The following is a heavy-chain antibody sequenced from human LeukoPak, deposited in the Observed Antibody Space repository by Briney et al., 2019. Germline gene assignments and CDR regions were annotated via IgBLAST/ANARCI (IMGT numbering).Heavy chain of an antibody. Sequence: GASVKVSCKASGGTFSSYAISWVRQAPGQGLEWMGGIIPIFGTANYAQKFQGRVTITADESTSTAYMELSSLRSEDTAVYYCARTLFWSGYYPNWFDPWGQGTLVTVSS. D-gene: IGHD3-3*01. CDR3: ARTLFWSGYYPNWFDP. V-gene: IGHV1-69*01. CDR2: IIPIFGTA. J-gene: IGHJ5*02. CDR1: GGTFSSYA.